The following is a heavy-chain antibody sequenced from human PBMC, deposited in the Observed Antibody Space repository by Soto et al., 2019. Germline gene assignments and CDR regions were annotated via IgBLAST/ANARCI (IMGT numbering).Heavy chain of an antibody. V-gene: IGHV1-58*01. CDR3: AADLQYDILTGYSPTDAFDI. Sequence: ASVKVFCKASGFTFTSSAVQWVRQARGQRLEWIGWIVVGSGNTNYAQKFQERVTITRDMSTSTAYMELSSLRSEDTAVYYCAADLQYDILTGYSPTDAFDIWGQGTMVTVS. CDR2: IVVGSGNT. D-gene: IGHD3-9*01. CDR1: GFTFTSSA. J-gene: IGHJ3*02.